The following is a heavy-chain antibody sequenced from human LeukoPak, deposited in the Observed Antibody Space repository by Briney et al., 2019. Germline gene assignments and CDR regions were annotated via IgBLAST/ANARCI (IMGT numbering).Heavy chain of an antibody. CDR3: ARRYYYGSGSSYYFDY. Sequence: GESLKISCKGSGYSFTIYWIGWVRQMPGKGLEWMGITYPGDSDTRYSPSFQGQVTISADKSISTAYLQWSSLKASDTAMYYCARRYYYGSGSSYYFDYWGQGTLVTVSS. CDR2: TYPGDSDT. CDR1: GYSFTIYW. V-gene: IGHV5-51*01. D-gene: IGHD3-10*01. J-gene: IGHJ4*02.